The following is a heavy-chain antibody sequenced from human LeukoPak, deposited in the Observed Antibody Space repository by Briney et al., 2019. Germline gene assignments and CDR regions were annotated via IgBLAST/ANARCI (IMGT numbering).Heavy chain of an antibody. CDR3: AKDKSWSDFDLGFDY. J-gene: IGHJ4*02. D-gene: IGHD3-9*01. CDR1: GFTFSSYA. Sequence: GGSLRLSCAASGFTFSSYAMSWVRQAPGKGLEWVSAISGSGGSTYYADPVKGRFTISRDNSKNTLYLQMNSLRAEDTAVYYCAKDKSWSDFDLGFDYWGQGTLVTVSS. CDR2: ISGSGGST. V-gene: IGHV3-23*01.